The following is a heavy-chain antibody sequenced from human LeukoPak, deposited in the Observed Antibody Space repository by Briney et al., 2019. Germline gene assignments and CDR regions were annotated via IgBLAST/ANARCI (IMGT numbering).Heavy chain of an antibody. D-gene: IGHD4-17*01. CDR1: GGSISSYY. CDR2: IYYSGST. CDR3: ARDLVYGDYPVHDAFDI. Sequence: SETLSLTCTVSGGSISSYYWSWVRQPPGKGLEWVGYIYYSGSTNYNPSLKSRVTISVDTSKNQFSLKLSSVTAADTAVYYCARDLVYGDYPVHDAFDIWGQGTMVTVSS. J-gene: IGHJ3*02. V-gene: IGHV4-59*01.